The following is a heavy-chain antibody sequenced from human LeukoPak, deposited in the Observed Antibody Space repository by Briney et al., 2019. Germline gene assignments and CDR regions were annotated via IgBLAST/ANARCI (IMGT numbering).Heavy chain of an antibody. D-gene: IGHD6-19*01. V-gene: IGHV3-48*01. CDR2: ISTTSATI. CDR3: AREVRRGSDYFDY. J-gene: IGHJ4*02. Sequence: GGSLRLSCAASGFSFSDYDMNWVRLAPGKGLEWVAWISTTSATIYYADSVKGRFTISRDNAKNSLYLQMKSLSGEDTAVYYCAREVRRGSDYFDYWGQGTLVTVSS. CDR1: GFSFSDYD.